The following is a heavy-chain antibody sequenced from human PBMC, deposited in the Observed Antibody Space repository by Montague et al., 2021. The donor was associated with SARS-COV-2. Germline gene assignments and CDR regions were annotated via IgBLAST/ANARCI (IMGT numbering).Heavy chain of an antibody. V-gene: IGHV4-31*03. CDR1: GGSVSSGSYY. CDR2: IYYSGST. CDR3: ARLTAGYCSGGSCDWETGFHF. J-gene: IGHJ4*02. Sequence: TLSLTCTVSGGSVSSGSYYWSWLRQHPGKRLEWIGYIYYSGSTYYNPSLKRRVTISVDTSKNQFSLKLSSVTAADTAVYYCARLTAGYCSGGSCDWETGFHFWGQGTLVTVSS. D-gene: IGHD2-15*01.